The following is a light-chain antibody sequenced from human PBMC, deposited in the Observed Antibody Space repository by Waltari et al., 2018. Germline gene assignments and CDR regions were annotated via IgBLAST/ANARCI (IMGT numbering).Light chain of an antibody. V-gene: IGKV1-12*01. Sequence: DIQMTQSPSSVSAFVGDRVTITCRASQSISNWLAWYQQKPGKAPKLLIYGASDLHSGVPSRFSGSGAGTDFTLTISSLQAEDFAVYFCQHYNNWPLTFGGGTKVEIK. CDR1: QSISNW. CDR2: GAS. J-gene: IGKJ4*01. CDR3: QHYNNWPLT.